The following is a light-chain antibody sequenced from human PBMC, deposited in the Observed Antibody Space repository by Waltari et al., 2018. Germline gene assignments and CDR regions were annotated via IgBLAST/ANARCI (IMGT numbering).Light chain of an antibody. Sequence: QSALTQPRSVSGSPGQSVPISCTGTSIDVGAYNYVPWHQQHPGKAPKLRIYDVSKRPSAVRDRFAASKAGNPAYLTISGHQAEDEADYYCCSHTGTYTHWVFGGGTKLTVL. CDR2: DVS. CDR3: CSHTGTYTHWV. V-gene: IGLV2-11*01. CDR1: SIDVGAYNY. J-gene: IGLJ3*02.